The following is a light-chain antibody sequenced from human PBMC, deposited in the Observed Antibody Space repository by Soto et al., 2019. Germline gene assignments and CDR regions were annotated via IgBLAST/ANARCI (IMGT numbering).Light chain of an antibody. Sequence: EIVLTQSPGTLSLSPGERATLSCRASQSVSSRSLAWYQQKGGQAPRLLIYGAXXXXXXLXXRFSGSGSGXXXXXXXSRLEPEDFAVYYCQQYGSSNTFGQGTKVDIK. V-gene: IGKV3-20*01. CDR1: QSVSSRS. J-gene: IGKJ2*01. CDR2: GAX. CDR3: QQYGSSNT.